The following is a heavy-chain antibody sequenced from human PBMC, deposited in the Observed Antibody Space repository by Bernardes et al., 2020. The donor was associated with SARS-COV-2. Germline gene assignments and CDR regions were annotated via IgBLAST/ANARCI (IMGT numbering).Heavy chain of an antibody. CDR1: GHTLTPYW. J-gene: IGHJ4*02. CDR3: ARQKQYASASYYFDS. D-gene: IGHD6-19*01. V-gene: IGHV5-10-1*01. Sequence: GACRKNSGHDAGHTLTPYWSTWVRPTPENGLEWMGTIDPADSDIYYSPSFEGHVTISADRSISAAYLQWSSLRASDTAIYFCARQKQYASASYYFDSWGQGTLLTVSS. CDR2: IDPADSDI.